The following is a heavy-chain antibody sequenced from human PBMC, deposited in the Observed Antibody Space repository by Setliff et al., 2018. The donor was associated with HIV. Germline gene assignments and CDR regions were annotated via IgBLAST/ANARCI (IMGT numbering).Heavy chain of an antibody. CDR1: GYTFTGYY. V-gene: IGHV1-2*02. CDR3: ARGVGRSSSYYMDV. CDR2: INPNNGDT. Sequence: GASVKVSCKASGYTFTGYYIHWVRRAPGQGLEWMGWINPNNGDTNYAQKFQGRVTMTRDTSISTAYMELSSLRSEDTAVYYCARGVGRSSSYYMDVWGKGTTVTVSS. J-gene: IGHJ6*03. D-gene: IGHD6-6*01.